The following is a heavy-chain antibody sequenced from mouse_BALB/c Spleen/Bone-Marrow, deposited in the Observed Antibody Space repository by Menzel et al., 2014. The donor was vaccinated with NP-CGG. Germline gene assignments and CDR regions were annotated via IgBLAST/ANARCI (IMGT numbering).Heavy chain of an antibody. D-gene: IGHD2-14*01. CDR2: ISFDGSN. CDR1: GYSITSGYF. J-gene: IGHJ2*01. Sequence: VQLQQSGPGPVKPSQSLSLTCSVTGYSITSGYFWNWIRQFPGNKLEWMGYISFDGSNNYNPSLKNRISITRDTSKNQFSLKLSSVTTEDSSTYYCARTYYRYGAYYFDCWGQGTTLTVSS. CDR3: ARTYYRYGAYYFDC. V-gene: IGHV3-6*02.